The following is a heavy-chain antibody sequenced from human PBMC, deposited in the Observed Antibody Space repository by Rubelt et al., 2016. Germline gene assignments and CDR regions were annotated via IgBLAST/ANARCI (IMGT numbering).Heavy chain of an antibody. CDR3: ARDGIYYYDSSGYYYGTSPGDY. D-gene: IGHD3-22*01. J-gene: IGHJ4*02. Sequence: GRFTISRDNAKNTLYLQMNSLRAEDTAVYYCARDGIYYYDSSGYYYGTSPGDYWGQGTLVTVSS. V-gene: IGHV3-21*01.